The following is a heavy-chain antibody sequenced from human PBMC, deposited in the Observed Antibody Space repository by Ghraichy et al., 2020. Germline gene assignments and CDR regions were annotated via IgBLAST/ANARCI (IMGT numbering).Heavy chain of an antibody. CDR2: ISGSGGST. CDR3: AKDVWCSGGSCYSDAFDI. D-gene: IGHD2-15*01. J-gene: IGHJ3*02. CDR1: GFTFSSYA. V-gene: IGHV3-23*01. Sequence: GSLRLSCAASGFTFSSYAMSWVRQAPGKGLEWVSAISGSGGSTYYADSVKGRFTISRDNSKNTLYLQMNSLRAEDTAVYYCAKDVWCSGGSCYSDAFDIWGQGTMVTVSS.